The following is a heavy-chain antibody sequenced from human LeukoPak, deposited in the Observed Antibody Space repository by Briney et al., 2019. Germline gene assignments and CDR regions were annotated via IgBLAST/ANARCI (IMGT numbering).Heavy chain of an antibody. CDR2: IWYDGSNK. CDR1: GFTFSSFG. J-gene: IGHJ4*02. V-gene: IGHV3-33*06. D-gene: IGHD6-13*01. Sequence: GRSLRLSCAASGFTFSSFGMHWVRQAPGKGLEWVAVIWYDGSNKYYADSVKGRFTISRDNSKNTLSLQMNSLRAEDTAVYYCAKDAAGSSSWANYWGQGALVTVSS. CDR3: AKDAAGSSSWANY.